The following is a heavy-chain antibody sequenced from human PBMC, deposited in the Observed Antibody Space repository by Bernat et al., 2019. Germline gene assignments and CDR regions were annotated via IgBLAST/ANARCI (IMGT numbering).Heavy chain of an antibody. V-gene: IGHV4-39*01. D-gene: IGHD2/OR15-2a*01. J-gene: IGHJ4*02. CDR2: IYNSGRYNSGNT. CDR1: GGSISGSGYY. CDR3: ARHLSTLISAVDN. Sequence: QVQLQQWGAGLLKPSETLSLTCTVSGGSISGSGYYWGWIRQPPGKGLEWTGSIYNSGRYNSGNTYYNPSLKSRVTISVDTSKNQFSLKLSSVTAADTAVYYCARHLSTLISAVDNWGQGTLVTVSS.